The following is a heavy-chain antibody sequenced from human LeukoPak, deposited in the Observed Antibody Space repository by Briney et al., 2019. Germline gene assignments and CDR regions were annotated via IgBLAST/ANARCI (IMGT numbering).Heavy chain of an antibody. CDR2: ISSSTGTI. D-gene: IGHD3-9*01. J-gene: IGHJ4*02. CDR3: ARVKEGTYDILTVDY. CDR1: GFTFSSYS. V-gene: IGHV3-48*01. Sequence: GGSLRLSCAASGFTFSSYSMNWVRQAPGKGLEWVSYISSSTGTIYYADSVKGRFTISRDNAKNSLYLQMNSLRAEDTAVYYCARVKEGTYDILTVDYWGQGTLVTVSS.